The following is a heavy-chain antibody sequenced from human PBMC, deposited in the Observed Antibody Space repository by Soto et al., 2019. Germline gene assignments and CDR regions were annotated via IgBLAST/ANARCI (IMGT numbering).Heavy chain of an antibody. Sequence: GGSLRLSCAASGFTFSSYWMSWVRQAPGKGLEWVAVISYDGSNKYYADSVKGRFTISRDNSKNTLYLQMNSLRAEDTAVYYCAKAGTTHYYYGMDVWGQGTTVTVSS. V-gene: IGHV3-30*18. J-gene: IGHJ6*02. D-gene: IGHD1-7*01. CDR1: GFTFSSYW. CDR2: ISYDGSNK. CDR3: AKAGTTHYYYGMDV.